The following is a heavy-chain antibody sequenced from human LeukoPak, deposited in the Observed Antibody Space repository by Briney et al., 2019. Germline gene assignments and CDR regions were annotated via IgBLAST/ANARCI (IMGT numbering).Heavy chain of an antibody. CDR1: GGSISSYY. CDR3: ARDVTYCSSTSCLPGGWFDP. D-gene: IGHD2-2*01. V-gene: IGHV4-4*07. Sequence: PSETLSLTCTVSGGSISSYYWSWIRQPAGKGLEWIGRIYTSGSTNYNPSLKSRVTMSVDTSKNQFSLKLSSVTAADTAVYYCARDVTYCSSTSCLPGGWFDPWGQGTLVTVSS. J-gene: IGHJ5*02. CDR2: IYTSGST.